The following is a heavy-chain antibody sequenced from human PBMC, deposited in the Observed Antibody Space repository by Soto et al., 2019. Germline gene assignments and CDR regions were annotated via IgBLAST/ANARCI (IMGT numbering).Heavy chain of an antibody. Sequence: SETLSLTCNVSGDSMSFFYWSWIRQPPGKGLEWIGYIYNSGSTKYSPSLKGRVTISVDTSRNQLSLKLTSVTAADTAVYYCARVTKERAYYYYYMDVWGKGTTVTVSS. V-gene: IGHV4-59*01. CDR2: IYNSGST. J-gene: IGHJ6*03. CDR3: ARVTKERAYYYYYMDV. D-gene: IGHD4-17*01. CDR1: GDSMSFFY.